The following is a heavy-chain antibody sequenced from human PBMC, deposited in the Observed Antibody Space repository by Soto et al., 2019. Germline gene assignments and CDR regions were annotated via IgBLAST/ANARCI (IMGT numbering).Heavy chain of an antibody. CDR2: IIPIFGTA. V-gene: IGHV1-69*13. CDR3: ARDAGVQGRLLWFGEAYYYGMDV. CDR1: GRTVSSYA. Sequence: GASVKVSCKASGRTVSSYAISWVRQAPGPVLEWMGGIIPIFGTANYAQKFQGRVTITADESTSTAYMELSSLRSEDTAVYYCARDAGVQGRLLWFGEAYYYGMDVWGQGTTVTVSS. D-gene: IGHD3-10*01. J-gene: IGHJ6*02.